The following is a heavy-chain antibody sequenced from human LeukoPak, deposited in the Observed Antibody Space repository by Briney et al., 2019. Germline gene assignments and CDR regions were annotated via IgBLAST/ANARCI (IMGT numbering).Heavy chain of an antibody. J-gene: IGHJ5*02. D-gene: IGHD3-3*01. Sequence: GASVRVFCKASGGTFRNHAIIWVRQAPGQGLEWMGGIIPIFGTAKFAQRYQGRVTITADESTSTAYMELSSLGSEDTAVCYCARGVDFWSPFDPWGQGTLVTVSS. CDR3: ARGVDFWSPFDP. CDR2: IIPIFGTA. CDR1: GGTFRNHA. V-gene: IGHV1-69*01.